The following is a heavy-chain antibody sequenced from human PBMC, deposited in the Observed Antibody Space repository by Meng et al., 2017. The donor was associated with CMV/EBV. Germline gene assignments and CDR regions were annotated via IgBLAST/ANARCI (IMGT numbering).Heavy chain of an antibody. V-gene: IGHV4-39*07. J-gene: IGHJ4*02. CDR1: GGSISSSSYY. CDR3: ALERGDTEN. D-gene: IGHD5-18*01. Sequence: GSLSLTCTVSGGSISSSSYYWGWIRQPPGKGLEWIGSIYYSGSTYYNPSLKSRVTISVDTSKNQFSLKLSSVTAADTAVYYCALERGDTENWGQGTLVTVSS. CDR2: IYYSGST.